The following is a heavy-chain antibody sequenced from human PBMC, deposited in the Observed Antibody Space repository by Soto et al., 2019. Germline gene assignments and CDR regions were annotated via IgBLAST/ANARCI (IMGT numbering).Heavy chain of an antibody. CDR1: GYSFTSYW. CDR3: ARQHYYGSGSSYGMDV. Sequence: GESLKISCKGSGYSFTSYWIGWVRQMPGKGLEWMGISYPGDSDTRYSPAFQAQVTISADKSISTAYLQWSSLKASDPAMYYCARQHYYGSGSSYGMDVWGQGTTVTVSS. J-gene: IGHJ6*02. D-gene: IGHD3-10*01. CDR2: SYPGDSDT. V-gene: IGHV5-51*01.